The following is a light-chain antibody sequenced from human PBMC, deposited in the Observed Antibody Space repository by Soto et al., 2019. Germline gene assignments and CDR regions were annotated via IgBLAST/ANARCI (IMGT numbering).Light chain of an antibody. J-gene: IGKJ4*01. Sequence: DIQMTHSPSTLSASVLYMVTITFRASQSISSWLALYQQKPGKAPKLLIYKASSLESGVPSRFSGSGSGTDFTLTISSLEPEDFAVYYCQKHSNWPLNFGGGTKVDIK. CDR1: QSISSW. CDR2: KAS. CDR3: QKHSNWPLN. V-gene: IGKV1-5*03.